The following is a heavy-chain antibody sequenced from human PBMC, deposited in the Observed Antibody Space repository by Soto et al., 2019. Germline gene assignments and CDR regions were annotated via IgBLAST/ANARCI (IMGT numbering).Heavy chain of an antibody. CDR2: IIDSGGST. J-gene: IGHJ6*02. CDR3: AKGRSYYYYYGVDV. Sequence: EVQLLESGGGLVQPGGSLRLSCAASGFTFSSCAMGWVRQAPGRGREGVSDIIDSGGSTYYADSVKGRFTISRDNSKSTLYLQMNSLRAEDTALYYCAKGRSYYYYYGVDVWGQGTTVTVSS. CDR1: GFTFSSCA. V-gene: IGHV3-23*01.